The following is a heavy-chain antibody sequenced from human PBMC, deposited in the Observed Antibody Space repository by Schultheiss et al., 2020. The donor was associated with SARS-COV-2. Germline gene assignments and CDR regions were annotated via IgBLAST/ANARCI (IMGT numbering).Heavy chain of an antibody. V-gene: IGHV3-64*04. Sequence: GGSLRLSCAVSGFTVSDNYMIWVRQAPGKGLEYVSAISSNGGSTYYADSVKGRFTISRDNAKNSLYLQMNSLRAEDTAVYYCARDYRGIWSGYSSYYYYYYMDVWGKGTTVTVSS. CDR1: GFTVSDNY. CDR2: ISSNGGST. CDR3: ARDYRGIWSGYSSYYYYYYMDV. J-gene: IGHJ6*03. D-gene: IGHD3-3*01.